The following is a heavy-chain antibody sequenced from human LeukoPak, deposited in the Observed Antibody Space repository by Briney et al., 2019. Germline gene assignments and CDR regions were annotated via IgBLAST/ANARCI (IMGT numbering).Heavy chain of an antibody. Sequence: GGCVRLSCAASGLTLTTYSMNWVRQAPGKGRVGGSYISCGRTTISYADSVKGRSTIPGDNAKNPVFLQMNSLRDEDTAVYYCAREDRVVSGRAAVGTKAFDIWGQGTMVTVS. D-gene: IGHD6-13*01. CDR3: AREDRVVSGRAAVGTKAFDI. CDR2: ISCGRTTI. V-gene: IGHV3-48*02. CDR1: GLTLTTYS. J-gene: IGHJ3*02.